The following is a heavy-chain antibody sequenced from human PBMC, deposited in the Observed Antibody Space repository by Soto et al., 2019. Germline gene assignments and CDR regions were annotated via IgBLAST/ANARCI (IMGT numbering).Heavy chain of an antibody. V-gene: IGHV3-23*01. J-gene: IGHJ3*02. D-gene: IGHD2-15*01. Sequence: EAQVLESGGGLVQPGGSLRLSCEGSGFTVSSHAMTWIRQAPGKGPEWVSTITADGGTYYADSVKGRFARSRDTSESTLYLQMNSLGAEDTAAYYCAPHVSCSGGSCQYDAFAIRGQGTMVTVSS. CDR1: GFTVSSHA. CDR3: APHVSCSGGSCQYDAFAI. CDR2: ITADGGT.